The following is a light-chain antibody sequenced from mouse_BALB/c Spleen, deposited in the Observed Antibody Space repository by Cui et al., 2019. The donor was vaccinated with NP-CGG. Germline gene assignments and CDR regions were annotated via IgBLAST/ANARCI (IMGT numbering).Light chain of an antibody. CDR1: TGAVTTSNY. CDR3: ALWYSNHWV. V-gene: IGLV1*01. Sequence: QAVLTQESPLPTSPGETVTLTCRSSTGAVTTSNYANWVQEKPDHLFTGLIGGTNNRTPGVPARFSGSLIGDKAALTITGAQTEDEAIYFCALWYSNHWVFGGGTKLTVL. J-gene: IGLJ1*01. CDR2: GTN.